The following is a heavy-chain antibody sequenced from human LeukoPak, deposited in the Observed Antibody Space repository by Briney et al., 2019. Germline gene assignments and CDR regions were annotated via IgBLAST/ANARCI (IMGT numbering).Heavy chain of an antibody. J-gene: IGHJ4*02. V-gene: IGHV4-34*01. CDR1: GGSFSGYY. D-gene: IGHD2-8*01. Sequence: SETLSLTCAVYGGSFSGYYWSWFRQPPGKGLEWIGEINHSGSTNYNPSLKSRVTISVDTSKNQFSLKLSSVTAADTAVYYCARGGIVLMVYAPFDYWGQGTLVTVSS. CDR2: INHSGST. CDR3: ARGGIVLMVYAPFDY.